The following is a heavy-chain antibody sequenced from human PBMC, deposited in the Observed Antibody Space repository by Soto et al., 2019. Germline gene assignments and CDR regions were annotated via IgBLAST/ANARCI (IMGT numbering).Heavy chain of an antibody. J-gene: IGHJ4*02. Sequence: GSLRLSCTASGFTFISIGLRGVSQAPGKGLEWVSSSSGSGGSTSYADSVKGRFTISRDNSKNTLYMQLNSPRAEDTDVYDCAMGGLRVTLDYLGQGTLVPGS. CDR2: SSGSGGST. V-gene: IGHV3-23*01. D-gene: IGHD1-26*01. CDR3: AMGGLRVTLDY. CDR1: GFTFISIG.